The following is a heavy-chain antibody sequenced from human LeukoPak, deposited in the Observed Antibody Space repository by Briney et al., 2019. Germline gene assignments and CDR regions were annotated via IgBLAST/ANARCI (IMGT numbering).Heavy chain of an antibody. V-gene: IGHV4-31*03. CDR1: GGSISSGDYY. D-gene: IGHD5-12*01. J-gene: IGHJ4*02. CDR2: IFYTGST. Sequence: SQTLSLTCTVSGGSISSGDYYWSWIRQHPEKGLEWLGYIFYTGSTYYNPSLRSRVAISVDTSKDQFSLRLTSVTAADTAVYYCARDSGYGLNDYWGQGTLVTVSS. CDR3: ARDSGYGLNDY.